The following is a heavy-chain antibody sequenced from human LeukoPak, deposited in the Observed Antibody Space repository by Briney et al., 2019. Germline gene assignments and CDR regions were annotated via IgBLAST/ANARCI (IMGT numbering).Heavy chain of an antibody. V-gene: IGHV3-21*01. J-gene: IGHJ5*02. Sequence: PGGSLRLSCAAPGFTFSTYNMNWVRQAPGKGLEWVSSISSSTSYIDYADSVKGRFTISRDNAKNSLYLQMNSLRAEDTAVYYCARDRGNWFDPWGQGTLVTVSS. CDR1: GFTFSTYN. CDR2: ISSSTSYI. CDR3: ARDRGNWFDP.